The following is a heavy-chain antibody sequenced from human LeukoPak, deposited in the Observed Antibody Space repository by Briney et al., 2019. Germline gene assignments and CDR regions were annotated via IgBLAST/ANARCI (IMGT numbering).Heavy chain of an antibody. CDR1: GFTFSSYW. D-gene: IGHD4-11*01. CDR2: IKQDGGEK. Sequence: PGGSLRLSCAASGFTFSSYWMSWVRQAPGKGLEWVADIKQDGGEKFYVDSLKGRVTISRDNAKNSLYLQMNSLRAEDTAVYYCTREDNSACNYWGRGTLVTVAS. CDR3: TREDNSACNY. J-gene: IGHJ4*02. V-gene: IGHV3-7*01.